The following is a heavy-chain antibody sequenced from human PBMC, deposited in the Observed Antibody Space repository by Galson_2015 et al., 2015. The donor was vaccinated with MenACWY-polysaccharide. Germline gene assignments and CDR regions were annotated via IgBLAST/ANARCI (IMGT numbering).Heavy chain of an antibody. D-gene: IGHD1-14*01. Sequence: SVKVSCKASGGTFSSYDINWVRQAPGQGLEWMGGVIPIFGTINYAQKFEGRVTITVDESTSTAYMKLSSLRSEDTAVYYCARDGISIPDSFDIWGQGTMVTVSS. CDR3: ARDGISIPDSFDI. V-gene: IGHV1-69*13. CDR2: VIPIFGTI. CDR1: GGTFSSYD. J-gene: IGHJ3*02.